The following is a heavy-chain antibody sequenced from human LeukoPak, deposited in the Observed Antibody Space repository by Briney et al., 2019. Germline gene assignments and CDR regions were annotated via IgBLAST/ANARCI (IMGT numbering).Heavy chain of an antibody. CDR2: IYYSGTT. CDR1: GGSINSYS. CDR3: ARHNDYNSDY. V-gene: IGHV4-59*08. Sequence: SETLSLTCTVSGGSINSYSWSWIRKPPGEGLEWIGNIYYSGTTNYNPSLKSRVTISVDTSKSQFSLNLSPVTAADTAVYYCARHNDYNSDYWGQGTLVTVSS. J-gene: IGHJ4*02. D-gene: IGHD5-24*01.